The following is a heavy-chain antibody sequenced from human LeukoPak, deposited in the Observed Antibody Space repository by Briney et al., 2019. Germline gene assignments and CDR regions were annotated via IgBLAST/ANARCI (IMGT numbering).Heavy chain of an antibody. V-gene: IGHV3-21*01. CDR3: ARVDFAPRALDY. CDR2: ISSSSSFI. CDR1: GFTLNTYT. J-gene: IGHJ4*02. Sequence: PGGSLRLSCAAFGFTLNTYTMNWVRQAPGKGLEWVSSISSSSSFISYAGSVKGRFTISRDNARNSLYLQMNSLRAEDTAVYYCARVDFAPRALDYWGQGTLVTVSS.